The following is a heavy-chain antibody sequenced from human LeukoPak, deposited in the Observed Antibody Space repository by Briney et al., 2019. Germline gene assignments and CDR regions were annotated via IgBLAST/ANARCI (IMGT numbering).Heavy chain of an antibody. CDR3: ASSSWYGDAFDI. Sequence: GGSLRLSCAASGFTFDDYGMSWVCQAPGKGLEWVSGINWNGGSTGYADSVKGRFTISRDNAKNSLYLQMNSLRAEDTALYYCASSSWYGDAFDIWGQGTMVTVSS. J-gene: IGHJ3*02. V-gene: IGHV3-20*04. CDR2: INWNGGST. CDR1: GFTFDDYG. D-gene: IGHD6-13*01.